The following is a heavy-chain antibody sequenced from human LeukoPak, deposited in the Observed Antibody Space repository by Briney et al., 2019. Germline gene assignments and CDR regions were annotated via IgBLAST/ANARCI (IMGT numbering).Heavy chain of an antibody. D-gene: IGHD6-13*01. CDR2: IYYSGST. CDR3: ASAPRRWYGIGFDY. J-gene: IGHJ4*02. CDR1: GGSISSGDHY. V-gene: IGHV4-30-4*01. Sequence: SETLSLTCTVSGGSISSGDHYWSWIRQPPGKGLEWIGYIYYSGSTYYNPSLKSRVTISVDTSKNQFSLKLSSVTAADTAVYYCASAPRRWYGIGFDYWGQGTLVTVSS.